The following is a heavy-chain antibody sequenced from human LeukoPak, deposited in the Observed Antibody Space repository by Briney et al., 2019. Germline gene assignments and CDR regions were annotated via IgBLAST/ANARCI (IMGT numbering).Heavy chain of an antibody. D-gene: IGHD3-9*01. V-gene: IGHV4-59*08. J-gene: IGHJ3*02. CDR1: GGSISSYY. Sequence: SETLSLTCTVSGGSISSYYWSWIRQPPGKGLEWIGYIYYSGSTNYNPSLKSRVTISVDTSKNQFSLKLSSVTAADTAVYYCARPSLYYDILTGYSDHAFDIWGQGTMVTVSS. CDR2: IYYSGST. CDR3: ARPSLYYDILTGYSDHAFDI.